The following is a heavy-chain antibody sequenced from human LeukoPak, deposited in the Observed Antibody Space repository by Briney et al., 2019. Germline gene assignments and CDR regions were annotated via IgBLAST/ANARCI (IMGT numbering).Heavy chain of an antibody. J-gene: IGHJ4*02. CDR1: GGSFSGYY. CDR3: GGXYCPNGVCSEDXX. CDR2: INHSGST. V-gene: IGHV4-34*01. Sequence: SETLSLTCAVYGGSFSGYYWSWIRQPPGKGLEWIGEINHSGSTNYNPSLKSRGTISVDTSKNQFSLKLSSVTAADTAVYYCGGXYCPNGVCSEDXXWGQGTLVTXSS. D-gene: IGHD2-8*01.